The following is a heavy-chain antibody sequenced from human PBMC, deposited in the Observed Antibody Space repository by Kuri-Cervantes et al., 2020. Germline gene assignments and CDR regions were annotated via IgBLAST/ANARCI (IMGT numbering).Heavy chain of an antibody. CDR2: ISGTSSYI. Sequence: GESLKISCAASGFTFSSYSMNWVRQAPGKGLEWVSSISGTSSYIYYADSVKGRFTISRDNAKNSLYLQMNSLRAEDTAVYYCARGDYDYVWGTYRPFLYYFDYWGQGTLVTVSS. D-gene: IGHD3-16*02. CDR1: GFTFSSYS. CDR3: ARGDYDYVWGTYRPFLYYFDY. V-gene: IGHV3-21*01. J-gene: IGHJ4*02.